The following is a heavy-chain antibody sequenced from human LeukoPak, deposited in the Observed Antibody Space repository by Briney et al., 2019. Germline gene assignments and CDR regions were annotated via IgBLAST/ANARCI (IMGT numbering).Heavy chain of an antibody. D-gene: IGHD2-8*02. Sequence: PSQTLSLTCTVSGGSISSGGYYWSWLRQPPGKGLEWIGYIYHSGSTYYNPSLKSRVTISVDRSKNQFSLKLSSVTAADTAVYYCARDRSTGGGSSNWFDPWGQGTLVTVSS. CDR1: GGSISSGGYY. J-gene: IGHJ5*02. CDR3: ARDRSTGGGSSNWFDP. CDR2: IYHSGST. V-gene: IGHV4-30-2*01.